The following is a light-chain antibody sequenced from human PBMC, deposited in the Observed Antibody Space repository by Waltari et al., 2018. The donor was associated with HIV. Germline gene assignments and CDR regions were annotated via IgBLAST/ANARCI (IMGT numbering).Light chain of an antibody. Sequence: QSALTQPASVSWSPGQSITISCTGTSTDVGRYTLVSWFHQHPGKAPKVRIYEGIKRPSGVANRFSGSKSGNTASLTISGLQAEDEADYYCCSYTGSSTRRPYVFGTGTKVTVL. CDR2: EGI. J-gene: IGLJ1*01. V-gene: IGLV2-23*01. CDR3: CSYTGSSTRRPYV. CDR1: STDVGRYTL.